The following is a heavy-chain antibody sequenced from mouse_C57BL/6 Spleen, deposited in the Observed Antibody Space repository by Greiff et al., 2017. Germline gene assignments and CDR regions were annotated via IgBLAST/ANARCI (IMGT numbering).Heavy chain of an antibody. D-gene: IGHD2-3*01. Sequence: QVQLQQPGAELVKPGASVKLSCKASGYTFTSYWMHWVKQRPGQGLEWIGMIHPNSGSTNYNEKFKSKATLTVDKSSSTAYMQLSSLTSEDSAVYYCARWDGYYGYYGGWGTGTTVTVAT. CDR2: IHPNSGST. J-gene: IGHJ1*03. CDR1: GYTFTSYW. V-gene: IGHV1-64*01. CDR3: ARWDGYYGYYGG.